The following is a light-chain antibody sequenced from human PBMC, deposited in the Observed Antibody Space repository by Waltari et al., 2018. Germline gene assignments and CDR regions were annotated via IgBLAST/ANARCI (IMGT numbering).Light chain of an antibody. CDR2: DGD. CDR3: QSYDTNLGAV. J-gene: IGLJ3*02. Sequence: WDQQLPGTAPKLLISDGDGRAAGVPDRFSASMSGSSASRAISGFQAEDEADYYCQSYDTNLGAVFGGGTRLAVL. V-gene: IGLV1-40*01.